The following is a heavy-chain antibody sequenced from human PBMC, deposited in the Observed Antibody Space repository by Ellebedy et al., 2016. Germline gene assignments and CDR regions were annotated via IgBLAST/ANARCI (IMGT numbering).Heavy chain of an antibody. CDR2: INGDGSNR. J-gene: IGHJ4*02. V-gene: IGHV3-74*01. CDR3: ARAPTFGDLYSFDY. Sequence: GESLKISXAASGFTFSNYWMFWVRQAPGKGLVWVSIINGDGSNRNYVDSVKGRFTISRDNAKNSLSLQMNSLRDEDTAVYYCARAPTFGDLYSFDYWGQGTLVTVSS. D-gene: IGHD2/OR15-2a*01. CDR1: GFTFSNYW.